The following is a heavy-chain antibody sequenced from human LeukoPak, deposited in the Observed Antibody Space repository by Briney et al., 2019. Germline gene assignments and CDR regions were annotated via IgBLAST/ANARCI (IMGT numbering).Heavy chain of an antibody. Sequence: GGSLRLSCAASGFTFSSYAMHWVRQAPGKGLEWVAVISYDGSNKYYADSVKGRFTISRDNSKNTLYLQMNSLRAEDTAVYYCARDAGATPGVAAFDIWGQGTMVTVSS. D-gene: IGHD1-26*01. CDR2: ISYDGSNK. CDR1: GFTFSSYA. V-gene: IGHV3-30-3*01. J-gene: IGHJ3*02. CDR3: ARDAGATPGVAAFDI.